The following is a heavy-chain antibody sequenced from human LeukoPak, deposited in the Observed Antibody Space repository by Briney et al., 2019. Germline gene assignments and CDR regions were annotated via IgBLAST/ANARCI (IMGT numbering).Heavy chain of an antibody. J-gene: IGHJ4*02. D-gene: IGHD5-18*01. CDR1: GYTFMSHG. V-gene: IGHV1-18*01. CDR2: ISGYSSNT. Sequence: ASVKVSCKAYGYTFMSHGISWVRQAPGQGLEWMGWISGYSSNTNYAQRLQGRVTMTTDTSTTTAYMELRSLRSDDTAVYYCARDPPPSYGHLGFDYWGQGTLVTVSS. CDR3: ARDPPPSYGHLGFDY.